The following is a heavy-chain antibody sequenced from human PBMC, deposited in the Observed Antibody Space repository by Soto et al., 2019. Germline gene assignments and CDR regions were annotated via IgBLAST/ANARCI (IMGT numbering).Heavy chain of an antibody. CDR3: ARSIVVVTSFDY. Sequence: ASVKVSCTASGYTFTISGISWVRQAPGQELEWMGWISTYNGDTNYAQTFQGRVTMTTDTSTSTVHMEVRSLRSDDTAVYYCARSIVVVTSFDYWGQGTLVTVS. D-gene: IGHD3-22*01. V-gene: IGHV1-18*01. CDR1: GYTFTISG. CDR2: ISTYNGDT. J-gene: IGHJ4*02.